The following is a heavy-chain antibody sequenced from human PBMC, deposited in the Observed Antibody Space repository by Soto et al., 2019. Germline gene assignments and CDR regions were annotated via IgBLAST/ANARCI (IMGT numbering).Heavy chain of an antibody. CDR3: ATRMYSTSWYYFVS. CDR2: IGGGSGST. D-gene: IGHD6-13*01. CDR1: GFTFTNYA. Sequence: EVQLLESGGGFVQPGGSLRLSCAASGFTFTNYALSWVRQAPGKGLEWVSTIGGGSGSTSYADSVKGRFSISRENSKNTLYLQMSSLRAEDTALYYCATRMYSTSWYYFVSWGQGTPVTVSS. V-gene: IGHV3-23*01. J-gene: IGHJ4*02.